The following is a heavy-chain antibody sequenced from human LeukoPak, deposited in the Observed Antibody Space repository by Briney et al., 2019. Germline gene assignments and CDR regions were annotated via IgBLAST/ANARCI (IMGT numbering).Heavy chain of an antibody. CDR3: AHESLDDYGGNSSDY. J-gene: IGHJ4*02. V-gene: IGHV1-69*06. CDR2: IIPIFGTA. CDR1: GGTFSSYA. Sequence: EASVKVSCKASGGTFSSYAISWVRQDPGQGLEWMGGIIPIFGTANYAQKFQGRVTITADKSTSTAYMELSSLRSEDTAVYYCAHESLDDYGGNSSDYWGQGTLVTVSS. D-gene: IGHD4-23*01.